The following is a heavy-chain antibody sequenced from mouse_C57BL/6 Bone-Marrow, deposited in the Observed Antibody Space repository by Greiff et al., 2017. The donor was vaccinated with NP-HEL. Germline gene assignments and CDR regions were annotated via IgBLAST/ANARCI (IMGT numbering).Heavy chain of an antibody. D-gene: IGHD1-1*01. V-gene: IGHV1-9*01. CDR2: ILPGSGST. CDR3: ARIPYYYGSWAY. J-gene: IGHJ3*01. Sequence: QVQRVESGAELMKPGASVKLSCKATGYTFTGYWIEWVKQRPGHGLEWIGEILPGSGSTNYNDKFKGKATFTADTSSNTAYMQRSSLTTEDSAIYYCARIPYYYGSWAYWGQGTLVTVSA. CDR1: GYTFTGYW.